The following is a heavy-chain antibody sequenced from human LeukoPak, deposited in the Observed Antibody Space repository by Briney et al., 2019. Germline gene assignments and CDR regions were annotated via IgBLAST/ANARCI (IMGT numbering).Heavy chain of an antibody. Sequence: PSETLSLTCAVSSYSISSGYYWGWIRQPPGKGLEWIGSIYHSGSTYYNPSLKSRVTISVATSKNQFSLKLSSVTAADTAVYYCARLGPGPDYYYMDVWGKGTTVTVSS. J-gene: IGHJ6*03. CDR2: IYHSGST. CDR3: ARLGPGPDYYYMDV. CDR1: SYSISSGYY. V-gene: IGHV4-38-2*01.